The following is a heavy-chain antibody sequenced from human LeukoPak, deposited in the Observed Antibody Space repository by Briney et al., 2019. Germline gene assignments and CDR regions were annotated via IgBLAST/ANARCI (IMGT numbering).Heavy chain of an antibody. D-gene: IGHD6-13*01. V-gene: IGHV4-59*08. CDR2: LYHSGTP. CDR1: GGSISSYY. J-gene: IGHJ4*02. Sequence: SETLSLTCTVSGGSISSYYWSWIRQSPGKGLEWIGYLYHSGTPRCNPSLKSRVTISADTSKNQFFLNLNSTTAADTAVYYCARRRGWKQQLVYFDYWGQGTLATVSS. CDR3: ARRRGWKQQLVYFDY.